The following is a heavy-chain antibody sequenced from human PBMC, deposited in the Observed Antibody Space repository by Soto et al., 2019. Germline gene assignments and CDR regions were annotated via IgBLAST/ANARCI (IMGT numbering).Heavy chain of an antibody. J-gene: IGHJ5*02. Sequence: QVQLVQSGAEVKKPGASVKVSCKASGYTFTSYDINWVRQATGQGLEWMGWMNPNSGNTGYAQKFQGRVTMTTITSISTAYMELSSLRSEDTAVYYCAREPSSSKRFDPWGQGTLVTVSS. V-gene: IGHV1-8*01. D-gene: IGHD3-16*02. CDR2: MNPNSGNT. CDR3: AREPSSSKRFDP. CDR1: GYTFTSYD.